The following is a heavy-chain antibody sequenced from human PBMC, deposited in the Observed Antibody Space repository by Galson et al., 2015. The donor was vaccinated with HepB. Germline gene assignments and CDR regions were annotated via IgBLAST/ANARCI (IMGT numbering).Heavy chain of an antibody. CDR3: ARVRESGGYFDY. D-gene: IGHD4-23*01. CDR1: GFSLSSSEMR. V-gene: IGHV2-70*04. CDR2: IDWDDDK. J-gene: IGHJ4*02. Sequence: PALVKPTQTLTLTCTFSGFSLSSSEMRVSWIRQPPGKALEWLARIDWDDDKFYSISLKTRLTISKDNSENQVVLTMTNLDPVDTATYYCARVRESGGYFDYWGPGILVSVSS.